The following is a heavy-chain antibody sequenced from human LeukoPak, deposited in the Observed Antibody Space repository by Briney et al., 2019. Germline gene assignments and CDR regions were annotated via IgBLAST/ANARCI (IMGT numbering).Heavy chain of an antibody. D-gene: IGHD3-9*01. J-gene: IGHJ4*02. CDR1: GFTLSSYE. Sequence: GGSLRLSCVPSGFTLSSYEMRWVRQAAGGGLEWVSYISSSGSTIYYADSVKGRFTISRDKSKNSRYLQMNSVRAKDTAVYYCARGGGGVRYFDWLSEFDFWGQGTLVTVSS. V-gene: IGHV3-48*03. CDR3: ARGGGGVRYFDWLSEFDF. CDR2: ISSSGSTI.